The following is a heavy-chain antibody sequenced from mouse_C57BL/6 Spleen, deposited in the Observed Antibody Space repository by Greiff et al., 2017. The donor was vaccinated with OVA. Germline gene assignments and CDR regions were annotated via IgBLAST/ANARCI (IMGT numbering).Heavy chain of an antibody. D-gene: IGHD2-4*01. Sequence: QVQLQQPGAELVKPGASVKVSCKASGYTFTSYWMHWVKQRPGQGLEWIGRIHPSDSDTNYNQKFKGKATLTVDKSSSTAYMQLSSLTSEDSAVYYCAKEDDYDAWCAYWGQGTLVTVSA. CDR3: AKEDDYDAWCAY. J-gene: IGHJ3*01. CDR2: IHPSDSDT. V-gene: IGHV1-74*01. CDR1: GYTFTSYW.